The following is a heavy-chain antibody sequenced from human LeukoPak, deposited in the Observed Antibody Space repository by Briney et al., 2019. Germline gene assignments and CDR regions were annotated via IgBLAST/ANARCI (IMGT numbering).Heavy chain of an antibody. CDR2: ISGSGGST. D-gene: IGHD5-18*01. CDR1: GFTFSSYG. J-gene: IGHJ3*02. V-gene: IGHV3-23*01. Sequence: GGSLRLSCAASGFTFSSYGMSWVRQAPGKGLEWVSAISGSGGSTYYADSVKGRFTISRDNSKNTPYLQMNSLRAEDTAVYYCAKLDTATNAFDIWGQGTMVTVSS. CDR3: AKLDTATNAFDI.